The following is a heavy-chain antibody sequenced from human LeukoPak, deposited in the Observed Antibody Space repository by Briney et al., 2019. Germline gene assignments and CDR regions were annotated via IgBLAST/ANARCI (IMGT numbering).Heavy chain of an antibody. CDR3: ARGYCSSTSCYVPYWFDP. V-gene: IGHV4-34*01. D-gene: IGHD2-2*01. J-gene: IGHJ5*02. CDR1: SGSFSGYY. CDR2: INHSGST. Sequence: SETLSLTCAVYSGSFSGYYWSWIRQPPGKGLEWIGEINHSGSTNYNPSLKSRVTISVDTSKNQFSLKLSSVTAADTAVYYCARGYCSSTSCYVPYWFDPWGQGTLVTVSS.